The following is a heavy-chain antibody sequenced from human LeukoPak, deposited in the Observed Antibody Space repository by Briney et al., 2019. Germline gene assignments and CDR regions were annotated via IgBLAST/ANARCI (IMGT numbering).Heavy chain of an antibody. CDR3: AKDSGRGFGELDY. V-gene: IGHV3-23*01. D-gene: IGHD3-10*01. J-gene: IGHJ4*02. Sequence: PGGSLRLSCAASGFTFSSYAMGWVRQAPGKGLEWVSAISGSGGSTYYADSVKGRFTISRDNSKNTLYLQMNSLRAEDTAVYYCAKDSGRGFGELDYWGQGTLVTVSS. CDR2: ISGSGGST. CDR1: GFTFSSYA.